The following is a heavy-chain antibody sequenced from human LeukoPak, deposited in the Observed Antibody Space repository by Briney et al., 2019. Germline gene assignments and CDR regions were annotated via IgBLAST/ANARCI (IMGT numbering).Heavy chain of an antibody. CDR1: GGTFSSYA. V-gene: IGHV1-69*13. Sequence: SVKVSCKASGGTFSSYAISWVRQAPGHGLEWMGGIIPIFGTANYVQKFQGRVTITADESTSTAYMELSSLRSEDTAVYYCARVGYSYGYNYYYYMDVWGKGTTVTVSS. J-gene: IGHJ6*03. D-gene: IGHD5-18*01. CDR2: IIPIFGTA. CDR3: ARVGYSYGYNYYYYMDV.